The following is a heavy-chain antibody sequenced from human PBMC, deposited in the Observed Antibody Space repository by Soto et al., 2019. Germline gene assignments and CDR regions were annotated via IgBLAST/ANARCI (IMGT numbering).Heavy chain of an antibody. Sequence: SETLSLTCTVSGGSISSGNWWSWVRQSPRKGLEWIGEISHSGNTNHNPSLKSRVTISIDKSKNQFSLKLTSVTAADTAVYYCASHRGNTYGPYDYWGQETLVTVSS. V-gene: IGHV4-4*02. D-gene: IGHD5-18*01. CDR2: ISHSGNT. CDR3: ASHRGNTYGPYDY. CDR1: GGSISSGNW. J-gene: IGHJ4*02.